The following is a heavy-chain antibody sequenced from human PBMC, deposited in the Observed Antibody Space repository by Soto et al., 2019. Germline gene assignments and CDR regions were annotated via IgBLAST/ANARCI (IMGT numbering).Heavy chain of an antibody. D-gene: IGHD1-26*01. J-gene: IGHJ6*02. CDR1: GYTFTSYD. CDR3: ARDREGGSYLQGYYYYGMDV. CDR2: INPNSGGT. Sequence: ASVKVSCKASGYTFTSYDINWVRQAPGQGLEWMGWINPNSGGTNYAQKFQGWVTMTRDTSISTAYMELSRLRSDDTAVYYCARDREGGSYLQGYYYYGMDVWGQGTTVTVSS. V-gene: IGHV1-2*04.